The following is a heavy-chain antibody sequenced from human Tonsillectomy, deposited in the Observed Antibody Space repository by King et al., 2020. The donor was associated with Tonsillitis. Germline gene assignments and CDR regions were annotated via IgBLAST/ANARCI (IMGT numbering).Heavy chain of an antibody. Sequence: VQLVESGGGVVQPGRSLRLSCAASGFTFSTYGMHWVRQAPGKGLEWVAVIWFDGSYKYYADSVKGRFTISRDNSENTLYLYMNSLRAEDTAVYYCSRDRAGGSYPRFDYWGQGTLVTVSS. V-gene: IGHV3-33*01. D-gene: IGHD1-26*01. CDR1: GFTFSTYG. CDR2: IWFDGSYK. CDR3: SRDRAGGSYPRFDY. J-gene: IGHJ4*02.